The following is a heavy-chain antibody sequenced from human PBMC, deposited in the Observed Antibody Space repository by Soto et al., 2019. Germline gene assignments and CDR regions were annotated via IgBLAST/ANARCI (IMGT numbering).Heavy chain of an antibody. CDR3: AKGVLSFHYGMEV. Sequence: GYLRLACATSGFTFNTYPMTWVRQAPGKGLEWVSSISSTAGRTSSYADSVKGRFAISRDFSDNTVYLQMNNLRVDDTAVYFCAKGVLSFHYGMEVWGQGTTVTVSS. J-gene: IGHJ6*02. CDR1: GFTFNTYP. CDR2: ISSTAGRTS. D-gene: IGHD3-10*01. V-gene: IGHV3-23*01.